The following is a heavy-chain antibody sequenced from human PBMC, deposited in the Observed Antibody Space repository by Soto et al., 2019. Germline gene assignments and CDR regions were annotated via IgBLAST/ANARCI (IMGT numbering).Heavy chain of an antibody. CDR1: GFTFNDFY. V-gene: IGHV3-11*01. CDR2: INNRGDDI. CDR3: ARDMSCGDFGRNWFDP. J-gene: IGHJ5*02. Sequence: QLQLVESGGGLVKPGGSLRLSCAASGFTFNDFYMIWFRQAPGRGLEWLAYINNRGDDIYYADSVRGRFTISRDNGKNSLYLQMNSLRVEDTALYFCARDMSCGDFGRNWFDPWGQATPVTVSA. D-gene: IGHD2-21*02.